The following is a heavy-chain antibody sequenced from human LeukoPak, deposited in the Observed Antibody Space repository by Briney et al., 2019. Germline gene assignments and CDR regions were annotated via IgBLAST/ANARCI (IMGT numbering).Heavy chain of an antibody. CDR2: INPNSGGT. D-gene: IGHD3-16*02. J-gene: IGHJ4*02. Sequence: ASVKVSCKASGYTFTGYYMHWVRQAPGQGLEWMGWINPNSGGTNYAQKFQGRVTMTRDTSISTAYMELSRLRSDDTAVYYCARDTTMITFGGVIPLHDYWGQGTLVTVSS. V-gene: IGHV1-2*02. CDR3: ARDTTMITFGGVIPLHDY. CDR1: GYTFTGYY.